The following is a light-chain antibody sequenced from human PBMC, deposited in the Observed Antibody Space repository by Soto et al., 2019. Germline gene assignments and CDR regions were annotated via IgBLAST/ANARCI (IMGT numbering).Light chain of an antibody. CDR2: EVS. CDR1: RSDVGGYNY. CDR3: SSYAGSNNLV. Sequence: QSALTQPPFASGSPGQSVTISCPGTRSDVGGYNYVSWYQQHPGKAPKLMIYEVSKRPSGVPDRFSGSKSGNTASLTVSGLQAEDEADYYCSSYAGSNNLVFGGGTKLTVL. V-gene: IGLV2-8*01. J-gene: IGLJ2*01.